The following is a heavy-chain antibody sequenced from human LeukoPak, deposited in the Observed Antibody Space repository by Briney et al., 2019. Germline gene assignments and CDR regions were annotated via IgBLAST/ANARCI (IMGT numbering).Heavy chain of an antibody. Sequence: SETLSLTCTVSGASISSYYWSWIRQPPGKGLEWIGYVCYRGSTTYNPSLKSRVTISVDASKDQFSLKLSSVTAADTAVYYCASALFFYYMDVWGKGTTVTVSS. V-gene: IGHV4-59*01. D-gene: IGHD2/OR15-2a*01. CDR2: VCYRGST. CDR1: GASISSYY. CDR3: ASALFFYYMDV. J-gene: IGHJ6*03.